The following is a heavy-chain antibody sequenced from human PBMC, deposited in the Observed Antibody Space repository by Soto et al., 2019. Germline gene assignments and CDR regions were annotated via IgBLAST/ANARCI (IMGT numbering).Heavy chain of an antibody. CDR3: TRSSGYDFYYGMDV. Sequence: GGSLRLSCTASGFTFGDYAMSWFRQAPGKGLEWVGFIRSKAYGGTTEYAASVKGRFTISRDDSKSIAYLQMNSLKTEDTAVYYCTRSSGYDFYYGMDVWGQGTTVTVSS. V-gene: IGHV3-49*03. CDR2: IRSKAYGGTT. D-gene: IGHD5-12*01. J-gene: IGHJ6*02. CDR1: GFTFGDYA.